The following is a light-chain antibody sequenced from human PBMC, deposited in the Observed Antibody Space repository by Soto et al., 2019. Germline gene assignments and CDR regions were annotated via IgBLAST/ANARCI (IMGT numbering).Light chain of an antibody. J-gene: IGKJ5*01. CDR3: QQYNSYPIT. CDR1: QTISSW. CDR2: DAS. V-gene: IGKV1-5*01. Sequence: DIQITQSLSTLSGSIGDRVTITYRASQTISSWLPWYQQKPGKAPKLLIYDASSLESGVPSRFSGSGSGTEFTLTISSLQPDDFATYYCQQYNSYPITFGQGTRVEI.